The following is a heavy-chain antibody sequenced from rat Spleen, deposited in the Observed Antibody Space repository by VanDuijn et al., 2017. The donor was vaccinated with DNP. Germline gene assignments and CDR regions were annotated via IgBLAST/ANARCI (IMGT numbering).Heavy chain of an antibody. CDR3: VRWNSGHFDY. D-gene: IGHD4-3*01. CDR2: ISYDGSGT. Sequence: EVQLVESGGGLVQPGRSLKLSCAGSGFTFSDYNMAWVRQAPKKGLEWVATISYDGSGTYFRDSVKGRFTISRDNAKNTLYLQMNSLRSEDMATYYCVRWNSGHFDYWGQGVMVPVSS. CDR1: GFTFSDYN. J-gene: IGHJ2*01. V-gene: IGHV5-7*01.